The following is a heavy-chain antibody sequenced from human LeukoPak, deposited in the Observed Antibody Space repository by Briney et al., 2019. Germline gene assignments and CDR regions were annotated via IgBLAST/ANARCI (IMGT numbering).Heavy chain of an antibody. Sequence: PSETPSLTCAVSGYSISSGYYWGWVRQPPGKGLEWIGSIFHNDNTYYNPSLKSRVIISVDTSKNQFSLNLTSVSAADTAVYYCAREGDYYDWGQGTLVTVSS. D-gene: IGHD4-17*01. CDR2: IFHNDNT. CDR3: AREGDYYD. V-gene: IGHV4-38-2*02. CDR1: GYSISSGYY. J-gene: IGHJ4*02.